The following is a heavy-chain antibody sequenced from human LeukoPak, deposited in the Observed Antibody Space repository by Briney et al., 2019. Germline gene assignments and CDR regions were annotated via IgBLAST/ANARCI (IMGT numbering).Heavy chain of an antibody. D-gene: IGHD6-13*01. J-gene: IGHJ4*02. CDR3: AKDLNSRRVYFDY. CDR2: ISGSGGST. CDR1: GFTFSSYA. Sequence: PGGSLRLSCAASGFTFSSYAMSWDRQAPGKGLEWVSAISGSGGSTYYADSVKGRFTISRDNSKNTLYLQMNSLRAEDTAVYYCAKDLNSRRVYFDYWGQGTLVTVSS. V-gene: IGHV3-23*01.